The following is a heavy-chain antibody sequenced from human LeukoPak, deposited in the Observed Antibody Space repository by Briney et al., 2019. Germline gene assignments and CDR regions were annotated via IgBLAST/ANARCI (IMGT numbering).Heavy chain of an antibody. CDR2: IYYSGST. J-gene: IGHJ5*02. CDR1: GGSISSSSYY. Sequence: SETLSLTCTVSGGSISSSSYYWGWIRQPPGMGLEWIGSIYYSGSTYYNPSLKSRVTISVDTSKNQFSLKLSSVTAADTAVYYCARVRVLLWFGELLKFDWFDPRGQGTLVTVSS. D-gene: IGHD3-10*01. V-gene: IGHV4-39*07. CDR3: ARVRVLLWFGELLKFDWFDP.